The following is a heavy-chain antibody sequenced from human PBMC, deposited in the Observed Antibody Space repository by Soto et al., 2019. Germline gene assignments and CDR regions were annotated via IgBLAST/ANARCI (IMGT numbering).Heavy chain of an antibody. CDR2: IYYSGST. CDR3: ARAYRKSGYSSSWVFDS. J-gene: IGHJ4*02. V-gene: IGHV4-31*03. CDR1: GGSINSGGYY. Sequence: QVQLQESGPGLVKPSQTLSLICTVSGGSINSGGYYWSWIRQHPGKGLEWIGYIYYSGSTYYNPFLRSRVTISAGASESQFSLRLSSVTAADTAVYFCARAYRKSGYSSSWVFDSWGQGTLVNVSS. D-gene: IGHD6-13*01.